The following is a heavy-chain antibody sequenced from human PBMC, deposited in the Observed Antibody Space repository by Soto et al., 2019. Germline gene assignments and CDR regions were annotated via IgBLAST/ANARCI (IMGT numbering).Heavy chain of an antibody. V-gene: IGHV1-69*01. J-gene: IGHJ6*02. D-gene: IGHD3-3*01. CDR2: IIPIFGTA. CDR3: ARDEDPPNYDFWSGYTGGYGMDV. Sequence: QVQLVQSGAEVKKPGSSVKVSCKASGGTFSSYAISWVRQAPGQGLEWMGGIIPIFGTANYAQKFQGRVTITADESTSTAYMELSCLRSEDTAVYYCARDEDPPNYDFWSGYTGGYGMDVWGQGTTVTVSS. CDR1: GGTFSSYA.